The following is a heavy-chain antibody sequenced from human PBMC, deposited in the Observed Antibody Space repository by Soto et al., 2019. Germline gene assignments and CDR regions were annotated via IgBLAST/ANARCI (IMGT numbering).Heavy chain of an antibody. J-gene: IGHJ6*02. CDR3: ARDNRMVRRPYYYYGMDV. CDR2: INAGNGST. CDR1: GYTFTSYA. V-gene: IGHV1-3*01. D-gene: IGHD3-10*01. Sequence: ASVKVSCKASGYTFTSYAMHWVRQAPGQRLEWMGWINAGNGSTKYSQKFQGRVTITRDTSASTAYMELSSLRSEDTAVYYCARDNRMVRRPYYYYGMDVWGQGTTVPVSS.